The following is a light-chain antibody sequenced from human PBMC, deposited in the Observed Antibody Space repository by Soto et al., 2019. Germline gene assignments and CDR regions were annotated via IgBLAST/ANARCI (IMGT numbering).Light chain of an antibody. J-gene: IGLJ1*01. CDR2: EAS. Sequence: QSALTQPAAVSGSPGQSITISCTGTSSDVGSHNLISWYQQHPGKAPKLMIHEASKRPSGVSDRFSGSKSGNTASLTISGLQAEDEADYYCCSYAGSSTYVFGTGTQLTVL. V-gene: IGLV2-23*01. CDR1: SSDVGSHNL. CDR3: CSYAGSSTYV.